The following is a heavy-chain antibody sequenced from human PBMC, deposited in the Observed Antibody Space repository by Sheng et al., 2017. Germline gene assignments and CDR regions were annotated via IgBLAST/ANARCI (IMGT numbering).Heavy chain of an antibody. D-gene: IGHD1-1*01. V-gene: IGHV4-34*01. J-gene: IGHJ4*02. CDR3: ARMRNWNPRIGRLFHFDY. CDR2: INHSGST. CDR1: GGSFSGYY. Sequence: QVQLQQWGAGLLKPSETLSLTCAVYGGSFSGYYWSWIRQPPGKGLEWIGEINHSGSTNYNPSLKSRVTISVDTSKNQFSLKLSSVTAADTAVYYCARMRNWNPRIGRLFHFDYWGQGTLVTVSS.